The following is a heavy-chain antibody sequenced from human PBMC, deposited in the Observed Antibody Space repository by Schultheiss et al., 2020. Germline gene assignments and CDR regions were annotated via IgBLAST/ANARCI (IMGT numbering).Heavy chain of an antibody. V-gene: IGHV4-59*12. CDR2: IYYSGST. CDR3: ARRTGKGFDP. J-gene: IGHJ5*02. Sequence: SETLTLTCTVSGGSISSYYWSWIRQPPGKGLEWIGYIYYSGSTNYNPSLKSRVTISVDTSKNQFSLKLSSVTAADTAVYYCARRTGKGFDPWGQGTLVTVSS. CDR1: GGSISSYY. D-gene: IGHD1-14*01.